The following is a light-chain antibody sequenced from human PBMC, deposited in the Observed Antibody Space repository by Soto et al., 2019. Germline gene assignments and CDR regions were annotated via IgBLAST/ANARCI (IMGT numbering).Light chain of an antibody. CDR3: QQYGSPRWT. CDR1: QSVSSSY. V-gene: IGKV3-20*01. J-gene: IGKJ1*01. Sequence: DIVLTQSPGTLSLSPGERAALSCRASQSVSSSYLAWYQQKPGQAPRLLIYGASNRATGIPDRFSGSGSGTDFTLTISRLEPEDFAVYYCQQYGSPRWTFGQGTKVDI. CDR2: GAS.